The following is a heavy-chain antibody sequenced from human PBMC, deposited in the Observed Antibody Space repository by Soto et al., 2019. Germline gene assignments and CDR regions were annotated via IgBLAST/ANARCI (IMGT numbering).Heavy chain of an antibody. V-gene: IGHV3-53*01. CDR3: ASLRN. CDR1: GFTVSSNY. J-gene: IGHJ4*02. Sequence: GVSLRLSCAASGFTVSSNYMNRVRQAPGKGLEWVSIIYSDGTTSYADSVKGRFTISRDNFKNTLHLQMNSLRAEDTAVYYCASLRNWGQGTLVTVSS. CDR2: IYSDGTT.